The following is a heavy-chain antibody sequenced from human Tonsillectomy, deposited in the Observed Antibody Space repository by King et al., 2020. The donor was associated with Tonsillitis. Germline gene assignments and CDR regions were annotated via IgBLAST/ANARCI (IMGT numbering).Heavy chain of an antibody. CDR2: INHSGST. Sequence: VQLQQWGAGLLKPSETLSLTCAVYGGSFSGYYWSWIRQPPGKGLEWIGEINHSGSTNYNPSLKSRVTISVDTSKNQFSLKMSSVTAADTAVYYCAISVSSGYYRWYFRYGMDVWGQGTTVTVSS. D-gene: IGHD3-22*01. CDR1: GGSFSGYY. J-gene: IGHJ6*02. CDR3: AISVSSGYYRWYFRYGMDV. V-gene: IGHV4-34*01.